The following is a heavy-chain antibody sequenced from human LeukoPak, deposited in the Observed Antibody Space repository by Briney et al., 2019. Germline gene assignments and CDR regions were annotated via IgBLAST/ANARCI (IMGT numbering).Heavy chain of an antibody. Sequence: AVKVSCKASGYTFTGYYMHWVRQAPAQGLEWMGWINPNSGGTNYAQKFQGRVTMTRDTSISTAYMELSRLRSDDTAVYYCASQYSSGWYVQRYYFDYWGQGTLVTVSS. D-gene: IGHD6-19*01. CDR3: ASQYSSGWYVQRYYFDY. CDR1: GYTFTGYY. CDR2: INPNSGGT. V-gene: IGHV1-2*02. J-gene: IGHJ4*02.